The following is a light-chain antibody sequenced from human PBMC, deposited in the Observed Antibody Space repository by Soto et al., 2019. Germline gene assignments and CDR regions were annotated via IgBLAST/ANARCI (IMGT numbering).Light chain of an antibody. Sequence: QSVLTQPPSVSGAPGQRVTISCSGSGSNIGAGYDVHWYQQLPGTAPKLLIYGYVNRPSGVPDRFTGSKSGYTASLTVSGLLAEDEADYFCCSYTVGDKVIFGGGTKLTVL. V-gene: IGLV1-40*01. CDR2: GYV. CDR1: GSNIGAGYD. J-gene: IGLJ2*01. CDR3: CSYTVGDKVI.